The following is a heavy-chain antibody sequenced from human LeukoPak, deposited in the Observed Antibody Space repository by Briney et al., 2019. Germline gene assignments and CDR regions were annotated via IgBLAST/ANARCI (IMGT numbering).Heavy chain of an antibody. J-gene: IGHJ6*02. D-gene: IGHD2/OR15-2a*01. V-gene: IGHV4-39*02. CDR1: GGSISSSSYY. CDR2: ISNTGTT. CDR3: ARDPARRGLSSRGMDV. Sequence: SETLSLTCTVSGGSISSSSYYWGWLRQPPGKGLEWIGSISNTGTTYYNPSLKSRVTISVDTSKNQFSLRLSSVTAADTAVYYCARDPARRGLSSRGMDVWGPGTTVTVSS.